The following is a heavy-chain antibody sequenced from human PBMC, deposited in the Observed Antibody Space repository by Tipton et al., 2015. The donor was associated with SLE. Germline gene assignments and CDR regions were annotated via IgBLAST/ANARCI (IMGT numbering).Heavy chain of an antibody. CDR3: ARDQFSRYAFDI. D-gene: IGHD2/OR15-2a*01. CDR1: GFAFSDYY. V-gene: IGHV3-11*05. CDR2: ISSSSSYT. J-gene: IGHJ3*02. Sequence: SLRLSCAASGFAFSDYYMSWIRRAPGKGLEWVSYISSSSSYTNYADSVKGRFTISRDNAKNSLYLQMNSLRAEDTAVYYCARDQFSRYAFDIWGQGTMVTVSS.